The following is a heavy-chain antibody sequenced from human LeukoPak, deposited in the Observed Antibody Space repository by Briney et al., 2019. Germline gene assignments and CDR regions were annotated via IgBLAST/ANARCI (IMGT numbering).Heavy chain of an antibody. Sequence: GGPLRLSCATSGFTFSSYAMSWVRQAPGKGLEWVSAISGSGGSTYYADSVKGRFTISRDNSKNTLYLQMNSLRAEDTAVYYCAKGPMIVVVITPFDYWGQGTLVTVSS. J-gene: IGHJ4*02. V-gene: IGHV3-23*01. CDR3: AKGPMIVVVITPFDY. D-gene: IGHD3-22*01. CDR2: ISGSGGST. CDR1: GFTFSSYA.